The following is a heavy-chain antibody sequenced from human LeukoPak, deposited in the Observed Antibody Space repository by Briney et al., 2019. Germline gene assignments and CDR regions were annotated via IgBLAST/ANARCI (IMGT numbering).Heavy chain of an antibody. J-gene: IGHJ4*02. V-gene: IGHV1-45*02. D-gene: IGHD5-12*01. CDR1: GYTFTYRY. CDR2: ITPFNGNT. Sequence: SVKVSCKASGYTFTYRYLHWVRQAPGQALEWMGWITPFNGNTNYAQKFQDRVTITRDRSMSTAYMELSSLRSEDTAMYYCANSGGGASGYATLDYWGQGTLVTVSS. CDR3: ANSGGGASGYATLDY.